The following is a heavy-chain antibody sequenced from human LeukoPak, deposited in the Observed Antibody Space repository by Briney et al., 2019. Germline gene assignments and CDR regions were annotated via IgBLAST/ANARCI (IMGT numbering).Heavy chain of an antibody. D-gene: IGHD6-13*01. CDR2: IWYDGTTK. CDR1: GFTFDKYG. J-gene: IGHJ2*01. V-gene: IGHV3-33*01. CDR3: ARGPIASSWHYYFDL. Sequence: GRSLRLSCAASGFTFDKYGMDWVRQAPGKGLEWVAVIWYDGTTKFYADSVKGRFTFSRDNSKNTLSLQMDSLRAEDTAVYYCARGPIASSWHYYFDLWGRGTLVSVSS.